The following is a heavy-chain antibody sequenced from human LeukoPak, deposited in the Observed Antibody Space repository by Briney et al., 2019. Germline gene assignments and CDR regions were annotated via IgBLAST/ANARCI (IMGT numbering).Heavy chain of an antibody. Sequence: TSETLSLTCTVSGGSISSYYWSWIRQPPGKGLEWIGYIYYSGSTNYKSSLKSRVTISVDTSKKKFSLKLSSVTAADTAVYYCARGPYCGAGGCYPRWFDPWGQGTLVTVSS. V-gene: IGHV4-59*01. CDR1: GGSISSYY. CDR2: IYYSGST. J-gene: IGHJ5*02. D-gene: IGHD2-15*01. CDR3: ARGPYCGAGGCYPRWFDP.